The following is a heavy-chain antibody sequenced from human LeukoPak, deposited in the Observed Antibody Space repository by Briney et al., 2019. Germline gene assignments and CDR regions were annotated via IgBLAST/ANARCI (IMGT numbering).Heavy chain of an antibody. Sequence: GGSLRLSCAASGFTFSTYGTHWVRQAPGKGLEWVAVIWYDGSNKYYADSVKGRFTISRDNSKNTLNLLMNNLRAEDTAVYYCARAVGPFDFWGQGTMVTVSA. J-gene: IGHJ3*01. CDR3: ARAVGPFDF. CDR2: IWYDGSNK. V-gene: IGHV3-33*08. CDR1: GFTFSTYG.